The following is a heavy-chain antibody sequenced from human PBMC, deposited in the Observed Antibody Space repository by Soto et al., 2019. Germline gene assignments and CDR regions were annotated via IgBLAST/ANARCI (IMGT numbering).Heavy chain of an antibody. CDR2: IYPADSDT. D-gene: IGHD3-22*01. CDR1: GYTFTNYW. V-gene: IGHV5-51*01. Sequence: GESLKISCKGSGYTFTNYWIAWVRQTPGRGLEWMGIIYPADSDTRYSPSFQGQVTISADKSTSTAYLHWNSLKASDSATYYCARKDSSGYSNWFDPWGQGTLVTVSS. J-gene: IGHJ5*02. CDR3: ARKDSSGYSNWFDP.